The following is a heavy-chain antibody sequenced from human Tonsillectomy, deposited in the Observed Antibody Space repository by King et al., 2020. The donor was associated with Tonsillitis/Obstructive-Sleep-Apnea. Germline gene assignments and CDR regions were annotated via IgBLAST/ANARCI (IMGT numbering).Heavy chain of an antibody. Sequence: VQLQESGPGLVKPSETLSLTCTVSGGSISSYYWSWIRQPPGKGLEWIGYIYYSGSTNYNPSLKSRVPISVDTYKNQFSLKLSSVTAADTAVYYCATMGIQLWLGAFDIWGQGTMVTVSS. D-gene: IGHD5-18*01. V-gene: IGHV4-59*08. CDR2: IYYSGST. CDR1: GGSISSYY. J-gene: IGHJ3*02. CDR3: ATMGIQLWLGAFDI.